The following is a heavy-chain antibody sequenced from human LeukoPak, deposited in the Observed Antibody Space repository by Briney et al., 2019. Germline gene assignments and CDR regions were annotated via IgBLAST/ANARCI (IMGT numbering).Heavy chain of an antibody. CDR2: MSDGGRT. Sequence: SETLSLTCTVSGGSISSSSSYWGWIRQPQGKGLEWIGSMSDGGRTNYNPSLKSRVTTSVDTSKNQFSLKLSFVTAADTAVYYCARHKVLYSSGWLDNWGQGTLVTVSS. J-gene: IGHJ4*02. V-gene: IGHV4-39*01. D-gene: IGHD6-19*01. CDR3: ARHKVLYSSGWLDN. CDR1: GGSISSSSSY.